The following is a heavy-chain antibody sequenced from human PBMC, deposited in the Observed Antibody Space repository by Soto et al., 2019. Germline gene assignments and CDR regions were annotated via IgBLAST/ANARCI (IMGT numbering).Heavy chain of an antibody. CDR3: ARGLIYDSSGYYFDY. D-gene: IGHD3-22*01. J-gene: IGHJ4*02. CDR2: ISTSGSTI. V-gene: IGHV3-11*01. Sequence: LSLTCAVYGGSFSGYYWTWIRQAPGKGLEWVSYISTSGSTIYYADSVKGRFTISRDNAKNSLNLQMNSLRSEDTAVYYCARGLIYDSSGYYFDYWGQGTLVTVSS. CDR1: GGSFSGYY.